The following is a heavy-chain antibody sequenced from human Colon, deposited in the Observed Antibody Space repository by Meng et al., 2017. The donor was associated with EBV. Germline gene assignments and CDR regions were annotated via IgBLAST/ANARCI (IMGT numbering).Heavy chain of an antibody. D-gene: IGHD6-19*01. CDR1: GFIFSSYA. J-gene: IGHJ4*02. Sequence: QVQLVGSGGGVVQPGRSLRLSCAASGFIFSSYAMHWVRQAPGKGLEWLGVMSSDGSNKFYADSVKGRFTISRDNSKNALYLQMNSLRAEDTAVYYCATEGMAVAGELDYWGQGTLVTVSS. CDR2: MSSDGSNK. V-gene: IGHV3-30-3*01. CDR3: ATEGMAVAGELDY.